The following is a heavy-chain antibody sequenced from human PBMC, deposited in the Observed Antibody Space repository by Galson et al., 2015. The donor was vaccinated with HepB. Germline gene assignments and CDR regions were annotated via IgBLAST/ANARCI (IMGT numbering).Heavy chain of an antibody. V-gene: IGHV1-3*01. J-gene: IGHJ4*02. CDR2: INAGNGNT. D-gene: IGHD6-19*01. Sequence: SVKVSCKASGYTFTSYAMHWVRQAPGQRLEWMGWINAGNGNTKYSQKFQGRVTITRDTSASTAYMELSSLRSEDTAVYYCARVLGIAVAYYFDYWGQGTLVTVSS. CDR1: GYTFTSYA. CDR3: ARVLGIAVAYYFDY.